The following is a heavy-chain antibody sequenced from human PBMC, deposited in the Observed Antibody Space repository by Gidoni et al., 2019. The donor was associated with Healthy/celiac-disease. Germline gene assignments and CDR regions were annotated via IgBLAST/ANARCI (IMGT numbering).Heavy chain of an antibody. CDR1: GGSFSGSY. CDR3: ARGIIGRSSWLYYYYYMDV. J-gene: IGHJ6*03. V-gene: IGHV4-34*01. D-gene: IGHD6-13*01. CDR2: INHSGST. Sequence: QVQLQQWGAGLLKPSETLSLTCAVYGGSFSGSYWSWIRQPPGKGLEWIGEINHSGSTNYNPSLKSRVTISVDTSKNQFSLKLSSVTAADTAVYYCARGIIGRSSWLYYYYYMDVWGKGTTVTVSS.